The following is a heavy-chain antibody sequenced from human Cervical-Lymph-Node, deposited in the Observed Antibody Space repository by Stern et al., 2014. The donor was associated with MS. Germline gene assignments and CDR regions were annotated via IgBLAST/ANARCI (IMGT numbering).Heavy chain of an antibody. Sequence: QVQLQESGPGLVKPSQTLSLTCTVSGASISTGGYYWSWIRQHPGKGLEWIAYISYTGSTYYNPSLKSRVSISADTSKNQFSLNLTSVTAAATALYCCARSDRLWCPFDYWGQGTLVAVSS. CDR1: GASISTGGYY. D-gene: IGHD2-8*01. CDR2: ISYTGST. V-gene: IGHV4-31*03. CDR3: ARSDRLWCPFDY. J-gene: IGHJ4*02.